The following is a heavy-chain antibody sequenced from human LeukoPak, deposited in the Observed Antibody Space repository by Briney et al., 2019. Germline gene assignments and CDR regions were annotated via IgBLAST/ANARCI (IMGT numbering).Heavy chain of an antibody. Sequence: GGSLRLSCVGSGFTVSSDYMSWVRQAPGRGLEWVSIIYSDGSTYYANSMKGRFTISRDSSKNTLYLQMNSLRADDTAIYYCARDSGFSDYAYWGQGTLVTVSS. CDR1: GFTVSSDY. CDR3: ARDSGFSDYAY. CDR2: IYSDGST. D-gene: IGHD4-17*01. J-gene: IGHJ4*02. V-gene: IGHV3-66*01.